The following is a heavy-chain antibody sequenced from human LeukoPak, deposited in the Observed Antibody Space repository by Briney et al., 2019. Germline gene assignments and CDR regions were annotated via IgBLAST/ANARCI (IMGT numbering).Heavy chain of an antibody. CDR1: GYRFIDYW. J-gene: IGHJ4*02. V-gene: IGHV5-51*01. CDR2: VYPSKSAT. D-gene: IGHD5-12*01. CDR3: ARHRYSGSDTQGFDY. Sequence: ASLQISCQGPGYRFIDYWIAWVRQMPGKGLEWMGVVYPSKSATRYSPSCQGSATLSADKSISTGYLQWCSLKASDTAMYFCARHRYSGSDTQGFDYWGQGTLVTVSS.